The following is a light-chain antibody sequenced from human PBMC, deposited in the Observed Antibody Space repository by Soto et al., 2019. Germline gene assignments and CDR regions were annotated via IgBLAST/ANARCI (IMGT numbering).Light chain of an antibody. CDR3: AAWDDSLSGYEV. Sequence: QAVVTQPPSASGPPGQRVTISCSGSSSNMGRNYVYWYQQIPGKAPKLLMYRNSQRPSGVPDRFSGSKSGTSASLAISGLRSEDEADYYCAAWDDSLSGYEVFGGGTKLTVL. CDR2: RNS. J-gene: IGLJ2*01. V-gene: IGLV1-47*01. CDR1: SSNMGRNY.